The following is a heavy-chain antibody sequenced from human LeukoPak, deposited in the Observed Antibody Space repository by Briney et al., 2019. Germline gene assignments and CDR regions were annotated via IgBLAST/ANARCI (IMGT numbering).Heavy chain of an antibody. V-gene: IGHV4-4*02. CDR2: VYHSGST. J-gene: IGHJ4*02. CDR1: GGSISSSNW. Sequence: PSETLSLTCAVSGGSISSSNWWSWVRQPPGQGLEWIGEVYHSGSTNYNPSLKSRVTISVDTSKNQFSLKLSSVTAADTAVYYCARSQIRRTGEFDYWGQGTLVTVSS. CDR3: ARSQIRRTGEFDY.